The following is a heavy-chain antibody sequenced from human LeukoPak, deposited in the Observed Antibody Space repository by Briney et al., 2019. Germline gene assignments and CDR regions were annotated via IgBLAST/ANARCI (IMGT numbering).Heavy chain of an antibody. Sequence: GASVKVSCKASGGTFSSYAISWVRQAPGQALERMGGIIPIFGTANYAQKFQGRVTITADKSTSTAYMELSSLRSEDTAVYYCARHGDIVVVPAATDDYYYYYMDVWGKGTTVTVSS. V-gene: IGHV1-69*06. CDR2: IIPIFGTA. D-gene: IGHD2-2*01. CDR1: GGTFSSYA. J-gene: IGHJ6*03. CDR3: ARHGDIVVVPAATDDYYYYYMDV.